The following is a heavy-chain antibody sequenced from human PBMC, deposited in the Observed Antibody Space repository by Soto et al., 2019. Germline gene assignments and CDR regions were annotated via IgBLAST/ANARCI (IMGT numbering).Heavy chain of an antibody. CDR1: GASVSYGSYF. CDR3: ARAPGIITGTSRLDD. D-gene: IGHD1-7*01. CDR2: IYHSGST. Sequence: PSETLSLTCAVSGASVSYGSYFWSWIRQPPGKGLEWIGYIYHSGSTNYNPSLKRRVTMSLDTSENQLSLKLISVTAADTAVYYCARAPGIITGTSRLDDWGQGILVTVSS. J-gene: IGHJ4*02. V-gene: IGHV4-61*01.